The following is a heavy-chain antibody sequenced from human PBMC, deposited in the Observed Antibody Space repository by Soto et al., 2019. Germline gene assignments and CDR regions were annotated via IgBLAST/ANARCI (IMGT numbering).Heavy chain of an antibody. V-gene: IGHV3-23*01. Sequence: EVQLLESGGGLVQPGGSLRLSCAASGFTFSSYAMSWVRQAPGKGLEWVSAISGSGGSTYYADSVKGRFTISRDNSKNTLYLQMNSLRAEDTAAYYCAKDSARNYDSSGYYGYWGQGTLVTVSS. CDR1: GFTFSSYA. D-gene: IGHD3-22*01. CDR2: ISGSGGST. J-gene: IGHJ4*02. CDR3: AKDSARNYDSSGYYGY.